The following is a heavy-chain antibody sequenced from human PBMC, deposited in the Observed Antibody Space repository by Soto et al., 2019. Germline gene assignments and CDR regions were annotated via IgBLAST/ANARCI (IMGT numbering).Heavy chain of an antibody. CDR2: ISAYNGNT. V-gene: IGHV1-18*01. J-gene: IGHJ3*02. CDR1: GYTFTSYG. D-gene: IGHD5-18*01. CDR3: ARVWIQLWLSGAFDI. Sequence: ASVKVSYKASGYTFTSYGISWVRQAPGQGLEWMGWISAYNGNTNYAQKLQGRVTMTTDTSTSTAYMELRSLRSDDTAVYYCARVWIQLWLSGAFDIWGQGTMVTVSS.